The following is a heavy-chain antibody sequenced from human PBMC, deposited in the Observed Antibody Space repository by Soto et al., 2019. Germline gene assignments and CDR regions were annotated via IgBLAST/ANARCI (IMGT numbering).Heavy chain of an antibody. Sequence: ASVKVSCKASGYTFTSYAMHWVRQAPGQRLEWMGWINAYSGNTDYAQKFQGRVTLTTDSSTSTAYMELRSLRSDDTAVYYCAKDRPRLTQQFNGVSWGQGTLVTVSS. V-gene: IGHV1-3*01. J-gene: IGHJ5*02. CDR1: GYTFTSYA. CDR3: AKDRPRLTQQFNGVS. CDR2: INAYSGNT. D-gene: IGHD2-8*01.